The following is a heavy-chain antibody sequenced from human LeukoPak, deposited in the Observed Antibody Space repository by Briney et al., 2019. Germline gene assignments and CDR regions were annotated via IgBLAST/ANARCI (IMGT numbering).Heavy chain of an antibody. CDR3: ARRGIQLWLGWLDP. V-gene: IGHV4-39*01. CDR2: IYYSGST. J-gene: IGHJ5*02. CDR1: GGSISSSSYY. D-gene: IGHD5-18*01. Sequence: SETLSLTCTVSGGSISSSSYYWGWIRQPPGKGLEWIGSIYYSGSTYYNPSLKSRVTISVDTSKNQFSLKLSSVTAADTAVYYCARRGIQLWLGWLDPWGQGTLVTVSS.